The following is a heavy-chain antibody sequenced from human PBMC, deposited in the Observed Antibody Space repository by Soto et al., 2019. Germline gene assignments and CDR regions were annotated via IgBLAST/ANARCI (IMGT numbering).Heavy chain of an antibody. J-gene: IGHJ5*02. CDR3: AKDRWFGELSASWFEP. Sequence: PGGSLRLSCAASGFTFSSYGMHWVRQAPGKGLEGVAVISYDGSNKYYADSVKGRFTISRDNSKNTLYLQMNSLRAEDTAVYYCAKDRWFGELSASWFEPCGQG. V-gene: IGHV3-30*18. CDR2: ISYDGSNK. D-gene: IGHD3-10*01. CDR1: GFTFSSYG.